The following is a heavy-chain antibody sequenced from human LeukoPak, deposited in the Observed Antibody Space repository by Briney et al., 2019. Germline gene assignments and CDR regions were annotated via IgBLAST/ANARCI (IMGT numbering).Heavy chain of an antibody. D-gene: IGHD2-2*01. CDR3: AREFSSTSLLSSRYNWFDP. V-gene: IGHV3-21*01. CDR1: GFTFSSYS. J-gene: IGHJ5*02. Sequence: GGSLRLSCAASGFTFSSYSMNWVRQAPGKGLEWVSSISSSSSYIYYADSVKGRFTISRDNAKNSLYLQMNSLRAEDTAVYYCAREFSSTSLLSSRYNWFDPWGQGTLVTVSS. CDR2: ISSSSSYI.